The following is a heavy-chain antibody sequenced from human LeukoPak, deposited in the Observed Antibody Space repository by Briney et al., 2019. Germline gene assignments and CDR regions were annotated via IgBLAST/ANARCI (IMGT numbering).Heavy chain of an antibody. CDR3: ATQPRRVTSFGVRWDYYHYMDV. V-gene: IGHV1-24*01. CDR1: GNSLSESS. Sequence: ASVKVSCKVSGNSLSESSMHWVRQSPGKGLEWVGGFNPEDAQTIYAQEFKGRVTVTEDTSTDTAYMELRGLRSEDTAVYYCATQPRRVTSFGVRWDYYHYMDVWGTGTTVTVSS. D-gene: IGHD3-3*01. CDR2: FNPEDAQT. J-gene: IGHJ6*03.